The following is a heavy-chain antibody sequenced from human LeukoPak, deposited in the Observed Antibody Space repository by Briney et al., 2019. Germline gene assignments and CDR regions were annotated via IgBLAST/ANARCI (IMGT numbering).Heavy chain of an antibody. Sequence: GGSLRLSCAASGFTFTTYSMNWVRQAPGKGLEWVSYISSSSSSTYYADSLKGRFTISRDNAKHSLYLQMNNLRAEDTAVYYCARLGRQQVYYYYMDVWGKGTTVTVSS. V-gene: IGHV3-48*01. CDR2: ISSSSSST. J-gene: IGHJ6*03. D-gene: IGHD6-13*01. CDR1: GFTFTTYS. CDR3: ARLGRQQVYYYYMDV.